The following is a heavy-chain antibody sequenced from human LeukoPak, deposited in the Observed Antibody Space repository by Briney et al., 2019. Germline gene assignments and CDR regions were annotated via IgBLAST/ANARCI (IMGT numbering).Heavy chain of an antibody. CDR3: AKDREATYLWGFLDY. CDR2: IVGSGGTT. Sequence: GGSLRLSCAASGFTFSTYAMSWVRQAPGKGLEWVSAIVGSGGTTYYADFVKGRFTISRDNSKNTLHLQMSSLRAEDTAIYYCAKDREATYLWGFLDYWSQGTLVTVSS. CDR1: GFTFSTYA. D-gene: IGHD5-24*01. V-gene: IGHV3-23*01. J-gene: IGHJ4*02.